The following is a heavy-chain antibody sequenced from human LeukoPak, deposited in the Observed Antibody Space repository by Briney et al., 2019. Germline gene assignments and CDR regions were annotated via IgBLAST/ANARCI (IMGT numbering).Heavy chain of an antibody. V-gene: IGHV1-2*02. J-gene: IGHJ3*02. CDR3: ARSRDSYNWDAFDI. CDR1: GYTFTSYA. CDR2: INPNSGGT. Sequence: GASVKVSCKASGYTFTSYAMNWVRQAPGQGLEWMGWINPNSGGTNYAQKFQGRVTMTRDTSISTAYMELSRLRSDDTAVYYCARSRDSYNWDAFDIWGQGTMVTVSS. D-gene: IGHD5-24*01.